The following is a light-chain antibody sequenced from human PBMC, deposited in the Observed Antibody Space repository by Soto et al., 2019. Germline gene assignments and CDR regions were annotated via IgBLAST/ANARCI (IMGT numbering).Light chain of an antibody. Sequence: IVLTQSPGTLSLSPGERATLSCRASQTVSSNYLAWYQQKPGQAPRLLIYGASTRATGIPDRFSGSGSGTDFILTINRLEPEDLAVYYCQQYGSAPEVFGQGTKVEIK. CDR1: QTVSSNY. J-gene: IGKJ1*01. CDR3: QQYGSAPEV. CDR2: GAS. V-gene: IGKV3-20*01.